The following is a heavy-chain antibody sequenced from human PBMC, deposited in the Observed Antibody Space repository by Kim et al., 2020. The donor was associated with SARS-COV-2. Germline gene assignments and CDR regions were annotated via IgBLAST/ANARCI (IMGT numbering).Heavy chain of an antibody. J-gene: IGHJ5*02. CDR1: GGSISSSSYY. V-gene: IGHV4-39*01. Sequence: SETLSLTCIVSGGSISSSSYYWGWIRQPPGKGLEWIGSIYYSGSTYYNPSLKSRVTISVDTSKNQFSLKLSSVTAADTAVYYCARGLTMIVVVIPGGWFDPWGLGTLVTVSS. CDR2: IYYSGST. D-gene: IGHD3-22*01. CDR3: ARGLTMIVVVIPGGWFDP.